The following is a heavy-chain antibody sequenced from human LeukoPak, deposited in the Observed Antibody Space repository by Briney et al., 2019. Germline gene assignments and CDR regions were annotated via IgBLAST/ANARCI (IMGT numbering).Heavy chain of an antibody. CDR1: GFTFSTFG. D-gene: IGHD5/OR15-5a*01. Sequence: GGSLRLSCAASGFTFSTFGRHGVRQAPGKGLEWVSFIPHDGSNKFYADSVRGRFTISRDNSRNTVYLQMKSLRIEDTALYYCAKDRTKCLEWGFDYWGQGSLVSVSS. CDR2: IPHDGSNK. J-gene: IGHJ4*02. CDR3: AKDRTKCLEWGFDY. V-gene: IGHV3-30*02.